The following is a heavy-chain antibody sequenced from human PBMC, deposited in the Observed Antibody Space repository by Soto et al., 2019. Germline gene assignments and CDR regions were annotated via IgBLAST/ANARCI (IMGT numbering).Heavy chain of an antibody. J-gene: IGHJ4*02. Sequence: SQTLSLTCAISGDSVSSNSVVWNWIRQSPSRGLEWLGRTYYRSKWFYEYAESVRSRIAINPDTSKNQFSLQMNSLRAEDTAIYYCAKDSRRSSGWYYFDHWGQGTLVTVSS. V-gene: IGHV6-1*01. CDR2: TYYRSKWFY. D-gene: IGHD6-19*01. CDR1: GDSVSSNSVV. CDR3: AKDSRRSSGWYYFDH.